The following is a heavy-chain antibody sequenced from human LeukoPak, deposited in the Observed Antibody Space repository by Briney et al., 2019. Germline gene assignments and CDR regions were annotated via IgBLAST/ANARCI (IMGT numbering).Heavy chain of an antibody. CDR2: ISYDGSNK. CDR1: GFTFSSYA. J-gene: IGHJ4*02. D-gene: IGHD2-2*01. V-gene: IGHV3-30*04. Sequence: GSLRLSCAASGFTFSSYAMHWVRQAPGKGLEWVAVISYDGSNKYYADSVKGRFTISRDNSKNTLYLQMNSLRAEDTAVYYCAREGSTSWINYFDYWGQGTLVTVSS. CDR3: AREGSTSWINYFDY.